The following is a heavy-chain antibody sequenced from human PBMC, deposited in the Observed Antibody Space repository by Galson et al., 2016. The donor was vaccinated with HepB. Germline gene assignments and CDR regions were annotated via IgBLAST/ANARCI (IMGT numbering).Heavy chain of an antibody. CDR2: TSYRSKWLS. Sequence: CAISGDSVSSNIASWNWIRQSPSRGLEWLGKTSYRSKWLSEYGVSVKSRVSIHADTSKNQFSLQLNSVTPEDTALYYCARLGSRVFFDPWGQGTLVTVSS. J-gene: IGHJ5*02. CDR3: ARLGSRVFFDP. V-gene: IGHV6-1*01. CDR1: GDSVSSNIAS. D-gene: IGHD2-15*01.